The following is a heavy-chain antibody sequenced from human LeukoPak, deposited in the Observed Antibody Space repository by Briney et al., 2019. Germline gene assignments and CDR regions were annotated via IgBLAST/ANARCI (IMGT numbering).Heavy chain of an antibody. CDR2: IYSGNNP. D-gene: IGHD4-17*01. J-gene: IGHJ5*02. CDR1: GFTFSSFG. Sequence: PGGSLRLSCAASGFTFSSFGMSWVRQAPGKGLEWVSVIYSGNNPYYADSVKGRFTISRDTSKNTLYLQMNSLRAEDTAVYYCARTVGYGDYSWFDPWGQGTLVTVSS. V-gene: IGHV3-53*01. CDR3: ARTVGYGDYSWFDP.